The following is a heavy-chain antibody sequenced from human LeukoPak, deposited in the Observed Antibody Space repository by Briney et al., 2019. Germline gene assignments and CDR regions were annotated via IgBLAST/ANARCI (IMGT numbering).Heavy chain of an antibody. CDR1: GFTVSSNY. Sequence: GGSLRLSCAASGFTVSSNYMSWVRQAPGKGLEWVSVIYSGGSTYYADSVKGRFTISRDNSKSTLYIQMNSLRAEDTAVYYCARDLNYYGSGSYYAYWGQGTLVTVSS. CDR3: ARDLNYYGSGSYYAY. V-gene: IGHV3-53*01. CDR2: IYSGGST. D-gene: IGHD3-10*01. J-gene: IGHJ4*02.